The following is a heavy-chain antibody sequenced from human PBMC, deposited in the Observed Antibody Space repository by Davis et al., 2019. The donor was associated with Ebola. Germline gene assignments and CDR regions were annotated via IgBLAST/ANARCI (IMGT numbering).Heavy chain of an antibody. CDR2: IYHSGST. J-gene: IGHJ5*02. CDR1: GASISRTTNYY. CDR3: ARPEEGPHAWFDP. V-gene: IGHV4-39*07. Sequence: MPSETLSLTCTVSGASISRTTNYYWGWIRQSPGKGLEWIGSIYHSGSTYYNPSLKSRVTISVDTSKNQFSLKLSSVTAADTAVYYCARPEEGPHAWFDPWGQGTLVTVSS.